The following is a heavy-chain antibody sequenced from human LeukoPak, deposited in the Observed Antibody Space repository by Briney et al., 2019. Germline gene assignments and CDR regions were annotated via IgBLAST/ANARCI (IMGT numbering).Heavy chain of an antibody. CDR1: GFTFSSYA. CDR3: AKDHGYYYRSGSPMYNWFDP. Sequence: GGSLRLSCAASGFTFSSYAMSWVRQAPGKGLEWVSAISGSGGSTYYADSVKGRFTISRDNSKNTLYLQMNSLRAEDTAVYYCAKDHGYYYRSGSPMYNWFDPWGQGTLVTVSS. J-gene: IGHJ5*02. V-gene: IGHV3-23*01. CDR2: ISGSGGST. D-gene: IGHD3-10*01.